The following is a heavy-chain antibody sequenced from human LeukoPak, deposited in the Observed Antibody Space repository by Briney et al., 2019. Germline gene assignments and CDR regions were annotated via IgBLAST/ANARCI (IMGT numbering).Heavy chain of an antibody. V-gene: IGHV3-15*01. Sequence: GGSLRLSCAASGFTYSTAYMSWVRQAPGKGLECVGHITSKRDGGTTDYPAPVKGRFTISRDDSKNTLYLQMNRLKTEDGGVYYCNGGSPGGSRGLDYWGQGTLVTVSS. CDR1: GFTYSTAY. CDR3: NGGSPGGSRGLDY. CDR2: ITSKRDGGTT. J-gene: IGHJ4*02. D-gene: IGHD1-26*01.